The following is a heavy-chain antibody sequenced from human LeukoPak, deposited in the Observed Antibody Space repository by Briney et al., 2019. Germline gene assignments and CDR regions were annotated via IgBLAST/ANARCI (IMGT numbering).Heavy chain of an antibody. CDR3: ARDLIKQQLVARPDY. J-gene: IGHJ4*02. CDR2: ISSSSSYI. CDR1: GFTFRSYS. V-gene: IGHV3-21*01. D-gene: IGHD6-13*01. Sequence: GGSLRLSCAASGFTFRSYSMNWVRQAPGKGLEWVSSISSSSSYIYYADSVKGRFTISRDNAKNSLYLQMNSLRAEDTAVYYCARDLIKQQLVARPDYWGQGTLVTVSS.